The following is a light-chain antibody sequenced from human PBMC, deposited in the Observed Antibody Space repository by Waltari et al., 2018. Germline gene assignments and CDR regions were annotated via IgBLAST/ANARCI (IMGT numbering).Light chain of an antibody. Sequence: QSALSQPASVSGSPGQSLTLTCTGPSTYLASYNLLAWYQHHPTSAPKLIIYEANKRPSGISHRFSGAKAGATASLRISGLQADDEADYYCCSYTGSSTSYGCGGGTKVTVL. V-gene: IGLV2-23*01. CDR2: EAN. CDR3: CSYTGSSTSYG. CDR1: STYLASYNL. J-gene: IGLJ1*01.